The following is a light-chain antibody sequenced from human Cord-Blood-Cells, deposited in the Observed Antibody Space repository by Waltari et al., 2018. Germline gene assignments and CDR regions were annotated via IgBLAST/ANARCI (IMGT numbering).Light chain of an antibody. Sequence: QSALTQPRSVSGSPGQSVPISCTGTSSDVCGSNSVSWYRQHPGKAPKLMIYDVSKRPSGVPDRFSGSKSGNTASLTISGLQAEDEADYYCCSYAGSYVFGTGTKVTVL. CDR3: CSYAGSYV. CDR2: DVS. V-gene: IGLV2-11*01. CDR1: SSDVCGSNS. J-gene: IGLJ1*01.